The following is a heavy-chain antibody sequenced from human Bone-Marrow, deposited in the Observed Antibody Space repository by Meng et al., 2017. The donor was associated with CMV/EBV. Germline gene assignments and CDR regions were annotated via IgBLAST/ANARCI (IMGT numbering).Heavy chain of an antibody. Sequence: GSLRLSCTVSGGSINSGSFYWGWIRQPPGKGLEWIGNIYYSGITYYNPSLKSRVSMSVDTSKYQLSLILEAVTAADTAVYYCARYDFWTSPEGGYFDSWGQGTLVTVSS. J-gene: IGHJ4*02. CDR1: GGSINSGSFY. D-gene: IGHD3-3*01. CDR3: ARYDFWTSPEGGYFDS. V-gene: IGHV4-39*07. CDR2: IYYSGIT.